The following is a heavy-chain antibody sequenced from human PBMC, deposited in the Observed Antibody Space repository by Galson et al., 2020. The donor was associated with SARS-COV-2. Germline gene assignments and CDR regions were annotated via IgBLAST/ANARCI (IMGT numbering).Heavy chain of an antibody. Sequence: SETLSLTCTVSGGSITSHDWIWIRQSPGKGLEWIGYVSDSGSTNNNPSLKSRVTISVDTAKNQLSLKLSSVTAADTAVYYCARNRLQFLEAAYYYYMDVWGKGTTVTVSS. CDR1: GGSITSHD. CDR2: VSDSGST. CDR3: ARNRLQFLEAAYYYYMDV. V-gene: IGHV4-59*11. D-gene: IGHD3-3*01. J-gene: IGHJ6*03.